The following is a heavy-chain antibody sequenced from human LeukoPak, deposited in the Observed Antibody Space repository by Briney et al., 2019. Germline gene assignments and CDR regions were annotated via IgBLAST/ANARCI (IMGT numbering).Heavy chain of an antibody. J-gene: IGHJ4*02. CDR2: ISGSGGST. CDR3: AKGGNSYGPPFWFDY. V-gene: IGHV3-23*01. CDR1: GFTFSSYA. Sequence: GGSLRLSCAASGFTFSSYAMSWVRQAPGKGLEWVSAISGSGGSTYYADSVKGRFTISRDNSKNTLYLQMNSLGAEDTAVYYCAKGGNSYGPPFWFDYWGQGTLVTVSS. D-gene: IGHD5-18*01.